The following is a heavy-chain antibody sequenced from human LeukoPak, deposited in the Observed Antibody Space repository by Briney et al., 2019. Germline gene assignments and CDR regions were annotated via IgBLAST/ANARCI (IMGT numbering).Heavy chain of an antibody. CDR2: IYPSGSR. V-gene: IGHV4-4*07. CDR1: GGSISSYY. J-gene: IGHJ4*02. CDR3: ARAYCSGGSCYSGVDY. D-gene: IGHD2-15*01. Sequence: SETLSLTCTVSGGSISSYYWSWIRQPAGKGLEWIGRIYPSGSRNYNPSLKSRVTMSVDTSQNQFSLQLSSVTAADTAVYYCARAYCSGGSCYSGVDYWGQGTLVTVSS.